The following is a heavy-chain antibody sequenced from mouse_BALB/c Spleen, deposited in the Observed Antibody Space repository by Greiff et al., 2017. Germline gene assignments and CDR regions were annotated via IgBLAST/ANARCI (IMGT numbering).Heavy chain of an antibody. CDR3: AKRYDGYYGFDY. D-gene: IGHD2-3*01. CDR2: IWGGGST. CDR1: GFSLTDYG. J-gene: IGHJ2*01. Sequence: VQLQQSGPGLVAPSQSLSITCTVSGFSLTDYGVSWIRQPPGKGLEWLGVIWGGGSTYYKSALKSRLSISKDNSKSQVFLKMNSLQTDDTAMYYCAKRYDGYYGFDYWGQGTTLTVSS. V-gene: IGHV2-6-5*01.